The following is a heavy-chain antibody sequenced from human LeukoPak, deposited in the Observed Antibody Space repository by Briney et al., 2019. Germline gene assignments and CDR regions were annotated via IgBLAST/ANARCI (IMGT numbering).Heavy chain of an antibody. CDR3: AAREQNNYFDY. D-gene: IGHD1/OR15-1a*01. CDR1: GFTFNRYA. Sequence: GGSLRLSCAVSGFTFNRYAMSWVRQAPGKGLEWVSAISGSGSSTYYADSVKGRFTISRDNSKNTLSLKMNSLRAEDTAVYYCAAREQNNYFDYWGQGTLVTVSS. CDR2: ISGSGSST. V-gene: IGHV3-23*01. J-gene: IGHJ4*02.